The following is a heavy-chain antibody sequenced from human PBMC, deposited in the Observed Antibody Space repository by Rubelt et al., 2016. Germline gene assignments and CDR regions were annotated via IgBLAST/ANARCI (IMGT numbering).Heavy chain of an antibody. Sequence: QVQLVDSGRGVVQPGRSLRLSCAASGFTFSSYAMHWVRQAPGKGLEWVAVIWYDGSNKYYADSVKGRFIISRDNSKNTLYLQMNSLRAEDTAVYYCARSNYYDSGGPIDYWGQGTLVTVSS. V-gene: IGHV3-33*01. J-gene: IGHJ4*02. CDR1: GFTFSSYA. CDR2: IWYDGSNK. D-gene: IGHD3-22*01. CDR3: ARSNYYDSGGPIDY.